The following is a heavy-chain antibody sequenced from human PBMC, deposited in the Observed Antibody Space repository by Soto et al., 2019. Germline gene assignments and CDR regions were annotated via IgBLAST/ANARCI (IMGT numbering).Heavy chain of an antibody. CDR2: LSYSGDT. J-gene: IGHJ4*02. CDR1: SGSITNSGYY. V-gene: IGHV4-39*01. Sequence: AETLSLTFTVSSGSITNSGYYWGWIRQPPGKGLEWIQSLSYSGDTYYNPSLKSRVTVSLDTSKNQFSLKLSSVTAADTAVYYCARHNRAGGRLHXWGQGTLVTVSX. CDR3: ARHNRAGGRLHX.